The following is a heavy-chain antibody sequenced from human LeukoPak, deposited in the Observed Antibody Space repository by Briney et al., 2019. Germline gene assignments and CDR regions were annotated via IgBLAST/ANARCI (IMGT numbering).Heavy chain of an antibody. J-gene: IGHJ4*02. CDR1: GFTVSSNY. Sequence: PGGSLRLSCAASGFTVSSNYMSWVRQAPGKGLEWVSVIYSGGSTYYADSVKGRFTISRDNSKNTLYLQMNSLRAEDTAAYYCARGYYDSSGYGPYWGQGTLVTVSS. D-gene: IGHD3-22*01. CDR3: ARGYYDSSGYGPY. V-gene: IGHV3-53*01. CDR2: IYSGGST.